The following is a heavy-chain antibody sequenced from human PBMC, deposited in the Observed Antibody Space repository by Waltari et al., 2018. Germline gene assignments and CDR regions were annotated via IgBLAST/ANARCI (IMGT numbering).Heavy chain of an antibody. Sequence: QVQLQQWGAGLLKPSETLSLTCAVYGGSFSGYYWSWIRQPPGKGLEWIGEINHSGSTNYNPSLKSRVTISVDTSKNQFSLKLSSVTAADTAVYYCARGPGIAAGDWYFDYWGQGTLVTVSS. V-gene: IGHV4-34*01. D-gene: IGHD6-13*01. CDR3: ARGPGIAAGDWYFDY. CDR2: INHSGST. CDR1: GGSFSGYY. J-gene: IGHJ4*02.